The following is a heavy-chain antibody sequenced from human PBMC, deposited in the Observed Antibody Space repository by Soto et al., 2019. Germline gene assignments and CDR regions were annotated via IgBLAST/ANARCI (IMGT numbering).Heavy chain of an antibody. Sequence: TGGSLSLSCGASGFRFSTYGMHWVRQAPGKGLEWVAVIWYDGTNKKYADSVKGRFTISRDNSESTLYLQMNTLRAEDTGVYYCARTDCDSSTCPSDLVGATTMDYWGQGTPVTVSS. D-gene: IGHD1-26*01. CDR2: IWYDGTNK. J-gene: IGHJ4*02. V-gene: IGHV3-33*01. CDR1: GFRFSTYG. CDR3: ARTDCDSSTCPSDLVGATTMDY.